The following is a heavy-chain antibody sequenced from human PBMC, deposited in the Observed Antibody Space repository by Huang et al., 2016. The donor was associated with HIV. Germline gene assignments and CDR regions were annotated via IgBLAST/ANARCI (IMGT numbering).Heavy chain of an antibody. CDR2: IIPIFGTA. CDR1: GGTFSSYA. J-gene: IGHJ3*02. V-gene: IGHV1-69*01. Sequence: SCKASGGTFSSYAISWVRQAPGQGLQWMGGIIPIFGTANYAQKFQGRVTITADEATSKALMELNSLSSEDTAVYYCASHYYDSSGYFRGAFDIWGQGTMVTVSS. D-gene: IGHD3-22*01. CDR3: ASHYYDSSGYFRGAFDI.